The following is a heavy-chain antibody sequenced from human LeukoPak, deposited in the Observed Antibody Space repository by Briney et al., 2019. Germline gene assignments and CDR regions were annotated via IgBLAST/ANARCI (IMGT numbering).Heavy chain of an antibody. Sequence: GGSLRLSCAASGFTFSDYYMSWIRQAPGKGLEWVSYISSSGSTTYYADSVKGRLTISRENAKNSVYLKVNRLLAEETAVYDFARGNGYSQLYGMDVWGQGTTVTVSS. V-gene: IGHV3-11*01. CDR2: ISSSGSTT. D-gene: IGHD5-24*01. J-gene: IGHJ6*02. CDR1: GFTFSDYY. CDR3: ARGNGYSQLYGMDV.